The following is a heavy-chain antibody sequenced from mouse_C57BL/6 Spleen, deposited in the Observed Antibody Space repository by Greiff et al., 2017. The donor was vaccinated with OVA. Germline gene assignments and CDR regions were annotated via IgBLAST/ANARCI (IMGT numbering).Heavy chain of an antibody. Sequence: EVQLQQSGPELVKPGASVKISCKASGYTFTDYYMNWVKQSHGKSLEWIGDINPNNGGTSYNQKFKGKATLTVDKSSSTAYMEPRSLTSEDSAVYYCARRRTVVRYFDVWGTGTTVTVSS. J-gene: IGHJ1*03. V-gene: IGHV1-26*01. D-gene: IGHD1-1*01. CDR3: ARRRTVVRYFDV. CDR2: INPNNGGT. CDR1: GYTFTDYY.